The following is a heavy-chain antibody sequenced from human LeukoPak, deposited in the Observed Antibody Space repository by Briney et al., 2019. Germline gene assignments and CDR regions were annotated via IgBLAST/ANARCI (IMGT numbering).Heavy chain of an antibody. CDR3: AKGSYLWVLNDAFDI. J-gene: IGHJ3*02. CDR1: GFTFSSYA. V-gene: IGHV3-23*01. D-gene: IGHD3-10*01. Sequence: GGSLGLSCAASGFTFSSYAMSWVRQAPGKGLEWVSAISGSGGSTYYADSVKGRFTISRDNSKNTLYLQMNSLRAEDTAVYYCAKGSYLWVLNDAFDIWGQGTMVTVSS. CDR2: ISGSGGST.